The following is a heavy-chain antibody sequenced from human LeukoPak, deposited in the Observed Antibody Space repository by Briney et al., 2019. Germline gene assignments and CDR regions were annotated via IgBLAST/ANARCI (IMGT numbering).Heavy chain of an antibody. J-gene: IGHJ4*02. CDR3: ARLSPTRYYYGSGSRLDY. CDR1: GGSISSSSYY. CDR2: IYYSGST. V-gene: IGHV4-39*07. D-gene: IGHD3-10*01. Sequence: PSETLSLTCTVSGGSISSSSYYWGWIRQPPGKGLEWIGSIYYSGSTYYNPSLKSRVTISVDTSKNQFSLKLSSVTAADTAVYYCARLSPTRYYYGSGSRLDYWGQGTLVTVSS.